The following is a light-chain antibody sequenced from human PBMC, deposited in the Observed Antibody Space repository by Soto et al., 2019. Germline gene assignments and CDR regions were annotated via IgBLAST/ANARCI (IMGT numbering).Light chain of an antibody. CDR3: QQSYSIPGT. V-gene: IGKV1-39*01. CDR2: AAS. Sequence: DIQLTQSPSSLSASVGDRVTITCRASQTITSYLNWYQQKPGQAPKLLIYAASILQRGVPSRFSGRGSGTDFTLTISSLQREDFATYFCQQSYSIPGTFGQGTRLEIK. CDR1: QTITSY. J-gene: IGKJ5*01.